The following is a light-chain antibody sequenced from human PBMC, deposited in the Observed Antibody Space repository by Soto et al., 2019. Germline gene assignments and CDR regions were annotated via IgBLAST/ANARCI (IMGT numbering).Light chain of an antibody. Sequence: DIQMTQSPSSLSASVGDRVTITCRASQGMSNYLAWYQQKPGKVPQLLIYAASTLQSGVPSRFSGSGSGTDFTLTISSLQPDDVATYYSQQSNSAPITFGQGTRLEIK. CDR1: QGMSNY. J-gene: IGKJ5*01. CDR3: QQSNSAPIT. V-gene: IGKV1-27*01. CDR2: AAS.